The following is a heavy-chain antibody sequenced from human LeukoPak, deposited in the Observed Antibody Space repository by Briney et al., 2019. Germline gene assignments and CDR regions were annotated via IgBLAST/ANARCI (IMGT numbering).Heavy chain of an antibody. V-gene: IGHV3-21*01. CDR1: GLTFSSYS. CDR3: ARDRGSVLRFLEWLLGPDY. D-gene: IGHD3-3*01. J-gene: IGHJ4*02. Sequence: GGSLRLSCAASGLTFSSYSMNWVRQAPGKGLEWVSSISSSSSYIYYADSVKGRFTTSRDNAKNSLYLQMNSLRAEDTAVYYCARDRGSVLRFLEWLLGPDYWGQGTLVTVSS. CDR2: ISSSSSYI.